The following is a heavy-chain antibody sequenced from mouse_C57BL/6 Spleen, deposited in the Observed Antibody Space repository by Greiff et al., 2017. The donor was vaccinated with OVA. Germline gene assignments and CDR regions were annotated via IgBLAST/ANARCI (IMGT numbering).Heavy chain of an antibody. CDR3: ARFHYDGSPVD. CDR2: IRNKANGYTT. V-gene: IGHV7-3*01. Sequence: EVQLVESGGGLVQPGGSLSLSCAASGFTFTDYYMSWVRQPPGKALEWLGFIRNKANGYTTEYSASVKGRFTISGDNSQSILYLQMNALRAEDSATYYCARFHYDGSPVDWGQGTTLTVSS. J-gene: IGHJ2*01. CDR1: GFTFTDYY. D-gene: IGHD2-3*01.